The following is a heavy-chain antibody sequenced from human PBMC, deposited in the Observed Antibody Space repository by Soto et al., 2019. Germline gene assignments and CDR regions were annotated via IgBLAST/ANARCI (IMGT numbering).Heavy chain of an antibody. Sequence: GGSLRLSCAASGFTFSSYWMHWVRQAPGKGLVWVSRINSDGSSTSYADSVKGRFTISRDNAKNTLYLQMNSLRAEDTAVYYCARAVWIAARRKNRGANWFDPWGQGTLVTVSS. J-gene: IGHJ5*02. CDR3: ARAVWIAARRKNRGANWFDP. CDR2: INSDGSST. D-gene: IGHD6-6*01. V-gene: IGHV3-74*01. CDR1: GFTFSSYW.